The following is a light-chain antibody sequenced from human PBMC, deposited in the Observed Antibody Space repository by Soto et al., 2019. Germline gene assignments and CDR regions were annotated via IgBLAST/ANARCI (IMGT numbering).Light chain of an antibody. CDR2: RAS. Sequence: IQMAQSPSTLSASVGDRVTMTCRASQTISTWLAWYQQKPGKAPKLLIYRASSLESGVPSRFSGSGSGTEFTLTIRSLQPDDFATYYCQQYNTFSPWTFGQGTTVDIK. CDR1: QTISTW. V-gene: IGKV1-5*03. CDR3: QQYNTFSPWT. J-gene: IGKJ1*01.